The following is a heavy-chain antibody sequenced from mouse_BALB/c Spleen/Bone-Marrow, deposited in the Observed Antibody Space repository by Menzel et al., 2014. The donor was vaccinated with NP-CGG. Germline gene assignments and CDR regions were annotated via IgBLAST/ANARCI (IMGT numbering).Heavy chain of an antibody. J-gene: IGHJ4*01. V-gene: IGHV5-12-1*01. D-gene: IGHD2-2*01. Sequence: EVKLVESGGGLVKPGGSLKFSCAASGFAFSGYDMSWVRRTPEKRLEWVAYISSGGSNTYYPDTVKGRFTISRDGAKNTLHLQMNSLKSEDTAMYYCARQRGYAYAMDYWGQGISVTVSS. CDR1: GFAFSGYD. CDR3: ARQRGYAYAMDY. CDR2: ISSGGSNT.